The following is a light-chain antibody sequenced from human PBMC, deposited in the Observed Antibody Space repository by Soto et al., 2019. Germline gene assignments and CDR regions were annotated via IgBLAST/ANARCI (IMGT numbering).Light chain of an antibody. CDR2: GAS. CDR3: QHYGVSLT. J-gene: IGKJ4*01. V-gene: IGKV3-20*01. CDR1: QSVTSRY. Sequence: PGEIGTLSCRASQSVTSRYLAWYQQKPGQAPRLLIFGASSRAAGIPDRFSGSGSGTEFTLTISRLEPEDFAVYYCQHYGVSLTFGGGTKVAIK.